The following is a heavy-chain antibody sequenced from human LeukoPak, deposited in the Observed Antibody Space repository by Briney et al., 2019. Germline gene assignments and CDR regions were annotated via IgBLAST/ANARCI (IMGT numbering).Heavy chain of an antibody. V-gene: IGHV3-23*01. CDR2: ISGGGGST. D-gene: IGHD1-26*01. Sequence: GGSLRLSCAASGFTFTSYSMNWVRQAPGKGLEWASTISGGGGSTYYADSVKGRFTISRDNSKNTLYLQVNSLRAEDTAVYYCAKGGKWDVTPFDYWGQGTLVTVSS. J-gene: IGHJ4*02. CDR3: AKGGKWDVTPFDY. CDR1: GFTFTSYS.